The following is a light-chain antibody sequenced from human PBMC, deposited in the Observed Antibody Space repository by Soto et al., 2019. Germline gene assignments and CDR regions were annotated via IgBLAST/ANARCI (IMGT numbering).Light chain of an antibody. CDR1: QSVLFSPNNKNY. J-gene: IGKJ1*01. CDR2: WAS. Sequence: DIVMTQSPDSLAVSLGERATINCKSSQSVLFSPNNKNYLAWYQQKPGQPPKLLIYWASTRESGVPDRFSGSGSGTDFTITISSLQAEDVAFYYCQQYHSAPQTFGPGTKVEIK. V-gene: IGKV4-1*01. CDR3: QQYHSAPQT.